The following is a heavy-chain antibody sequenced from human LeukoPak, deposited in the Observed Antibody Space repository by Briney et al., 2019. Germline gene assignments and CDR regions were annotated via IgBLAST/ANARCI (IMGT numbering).Heavy chain of an antibody. CDR3: ARLSAVSYYYGMDV. Sequence: SETLSLTCTVSGGSISSYYWSWIRQPPRKGLEWIGYIYYSGSTNYNHSLKSRVTISVDTSTNQFSLKLSSVTAADTAVYYCARLSAVSYYYGMDVWGQGTTVTVSS. CDR2: IYYSGST. V-gene: IGHV4-59*08. J-gene: IGHJ6*02. CDR1: GGSISSYY. D-gene: IGHD2/OR15-2a*01.